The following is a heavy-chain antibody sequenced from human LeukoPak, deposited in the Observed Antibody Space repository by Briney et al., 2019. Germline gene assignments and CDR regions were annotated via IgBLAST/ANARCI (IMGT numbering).Heavy chain of an antibody. V-gene: IGHV1-3*01. Sequence: ASVKVSCKASGYTFTSYAMHWVRQAPGQRLEWMGWINAGNGNTKYSQKFQGRVTITRDTSASTAYMELSSLRSEDTAVYYCARVFSGSYYQPFDYRGQGTLVTVSS. CDR3: ARVFSGSYYQPFDY. J-gene: IGHJ4*02. CDR1: GYTFTSYA. D-gene: IGHD1-26*01. CDR2: INAGNGNT.